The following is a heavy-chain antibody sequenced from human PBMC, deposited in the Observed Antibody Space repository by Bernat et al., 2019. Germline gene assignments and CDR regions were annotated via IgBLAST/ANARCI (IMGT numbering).Heavy chain of an antibody. J-gene: IGHJ4*02. CDR1: GFTFSSYG. Sequence: QVQLVESGGGVVQPGRSLRLSCAASGFTFSSYGMHWVRQAPGKGLEWVAVISYDGSNKYYADAVKGRFTISRDNSKNTLDLKMNSLRAEDTAVYYCAKDNYGDYQPLDYWGQGTLVTVSS. V-gene: IGHV3-30*18. CDR2: ISYDGSNK. D-gene: IGHD4-17*01. CDR3: AKDNYGDYQPLDY.